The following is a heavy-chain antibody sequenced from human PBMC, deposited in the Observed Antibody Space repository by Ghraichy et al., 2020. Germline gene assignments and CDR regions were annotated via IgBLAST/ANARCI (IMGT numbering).Heavy chain of an antibody. CDR3: VKNYGTGRAFYDN. Sequence: GGSLRLSCAVSGFTFSSYAMTWVRQAPGKGLEWVSPISGSGDYIYYAVSVKGRFTPSRDNSKNTLYLHMNSLRAEDTALFYCVKNYGTGRAFYDNWGQGTMVTVSS. CDR1: GFTFSSYA. CDR2: ISGSGDYI. J-gene: IGHJ4*02. D-gene: IGHD3-10*01. V-gene: IGHV3-23*01.